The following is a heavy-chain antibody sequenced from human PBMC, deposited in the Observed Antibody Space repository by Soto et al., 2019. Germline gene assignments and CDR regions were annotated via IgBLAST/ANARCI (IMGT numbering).Heavy chain of an antibody. V-gene: IGHV3-23*01. Sequence: GGSLRLSCAASGFPFSSYAMSWVRQAPGKGLEWVSAISGSGGSTYYADSVKGRFTISRDNSKNTLYLQMNSLRAEDTAVYYCAKDDAYYDFWSGYPAGFDYWGQGTLVTVSS. J-gene: IGHJ4*02. CDR3: AKDDAYYDFWSGYPAGFDY. CDR2: ISGSGGST. D-gene: IGHD3-3*01. CDR1: GFPFSSYA.